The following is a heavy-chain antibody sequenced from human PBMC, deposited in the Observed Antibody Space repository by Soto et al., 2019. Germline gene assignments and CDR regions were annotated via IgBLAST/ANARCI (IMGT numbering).Heavy chain of an antibody. CDR2: IYYSGST. V-gene: IGHV4-59*01. J-gene: IGHJ4*02. D-gene: IGHD1-20*01. CDR3: ARRYGRWFDD. CDR1: GGSISSYY. Sequence: PSETLSLTCTVSGGSISSYYWSWIRQPPGKGLEWIGYIYYSGSTNYNPSLKSRVTISVDTSKNPFSLKLSSLTAADTAVYYWARRYGRWFDDWGQGTLVTVS.